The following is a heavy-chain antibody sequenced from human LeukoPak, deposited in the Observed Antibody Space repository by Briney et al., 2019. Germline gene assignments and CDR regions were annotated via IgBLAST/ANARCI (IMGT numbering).Heavy chain of an antibody. D-gene: IGHD2-21*02. Sequence: SETLSLTCTVSGGSISSSSYYWGWIRQPPGKGLEWIGTIYYSGSTYYNPSLKSRDTISVDTSKNQFSLKLSSVTAADTAVYYCARDLTGAYCGGDCYLAPSGPTWGQGTLVTVSS. CDR2: IYYSGST. CDR3: ARDLTGAYCGGDCYLAPSGPT. J-gene: IGHJ4*02. V-gene: IGHV4-39*07. CDR1: GGSISSSSYY.